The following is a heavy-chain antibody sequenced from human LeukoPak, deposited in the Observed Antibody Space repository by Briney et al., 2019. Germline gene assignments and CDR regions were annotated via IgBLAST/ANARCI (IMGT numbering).Heavy chain of an antibody. V-gene: IGHV3-21*01. CDR1: GFTFSSYA. CDR2: ISSSSSSYI. Sequence: PGGSLRLPCAASGFTFSSYAMSWVRQAPGKGLEWVSSISSSSSSYIYYADSVKGRFTISRDSTKNSLYLLMNSLTPEDTAVYYCARDGVGYSNYVGWFDPWGQGTLVTVSS. D-gene: IGHD4-11*01. J-gene: IGHJ5*02. CDR3: ARDGVGYSNYVGWFDP.